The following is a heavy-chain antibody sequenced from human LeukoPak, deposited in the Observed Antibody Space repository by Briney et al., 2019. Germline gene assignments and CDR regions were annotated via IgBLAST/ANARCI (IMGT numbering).Heavy chain of an antibody. Sequence: PGGSLRLSCAASGFTFSNYAMSWVRQAPGKGLEWVSTITGSGDNTYYTDSVKGRFTISRDNSKNTLFLHMNSLRAEDTAIYYCATDRLVLRYFDRSGGMDYWGQGTLVTVSS. CDR1: GFTFSNYA. CDR3: ATDRLVLRYFDRSGGMDY. V-gene: IGHV3-23*01. D-gene: IGHD3-9*01. J-gene: IGHJ4*02. CDR2: ITGSGDNT.